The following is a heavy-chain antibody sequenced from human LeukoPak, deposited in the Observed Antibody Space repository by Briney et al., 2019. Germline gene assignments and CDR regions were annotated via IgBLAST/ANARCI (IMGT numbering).Heavy chain of an antibody. CDR2: MNPNSGNT. Sequence: ASVKVSCKASGYTFTSYDINWVRQATGQGLEWMGWMNPNSGNTGYAQKFQGRVTMTRNTSISTAYMELSSLRSEDTAVYYCARVDKYCSGGSCYSYDIWGQGTMVTVSS. D-gene: IGHD2-15*01. CDR3: ARVDKYCSGGSCYSYDI. J-gene: IGHJ3*02. CDR1: GYTFTSYD. V-gene: IGHV1-8*01.